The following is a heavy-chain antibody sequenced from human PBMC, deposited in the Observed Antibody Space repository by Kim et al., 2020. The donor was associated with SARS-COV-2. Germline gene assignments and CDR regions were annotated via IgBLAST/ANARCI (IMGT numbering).Heavy chain of an antibody. D-gene: IGHD2-2*01. V-gene: IGHV3-74*01. J-gene: IGHJ4*02. CDR2: GT. Sequence: GTGYADSVKGRFTIARENAKNTRSLQMNSLRAEDTAVYYCTSLEIRPDAGYWGQGTLVTVSS. CDR3: TSLEIRPDAGY.